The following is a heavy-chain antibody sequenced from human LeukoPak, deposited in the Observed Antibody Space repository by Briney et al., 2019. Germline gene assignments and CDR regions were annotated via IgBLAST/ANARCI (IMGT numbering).Heavy chain of an antibody. CDR3: ARTRDYYSPAFDI. D-gene: IGHD3-3*01. CDR1: GGSISSYY. Sequence: ASETLSLTCTVSGGSISSYYWSWIRQPPGKGLEWIGRIYTDGSTEYNPSLKSRVTVSVDTSKNQFSLKLSSVTAADTAVYYCARTRDYYSPAFDIWGQGTVVTVSS. V-gene: IGHV4-4*08. J-gene: IGHJ3*02. CDR2: IYTDGST.